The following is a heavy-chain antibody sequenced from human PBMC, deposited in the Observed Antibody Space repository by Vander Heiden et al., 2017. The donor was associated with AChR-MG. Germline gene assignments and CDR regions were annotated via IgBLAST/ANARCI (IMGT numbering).Heavy chain of an antibody. V-gene: IGHV3-23*01. Sequence: EVQLLESGGGLVQPGGSLRLPCAASGFPFSSYAMSWVGQAPGKGLEWVSAISGSGGSTYYADSVKGRFTISRDNSKNTLYLQMNSLRAEDTAVYYCAKDGGYDLSFDYWGQGTLVTVSS. CDR3: AKDGGYDLSFDY. J-gene: IGHJ4*02. CDR1: GFPFSSYA. D-gene: IGHD5-12*01. CDR2: ISGSGGST.